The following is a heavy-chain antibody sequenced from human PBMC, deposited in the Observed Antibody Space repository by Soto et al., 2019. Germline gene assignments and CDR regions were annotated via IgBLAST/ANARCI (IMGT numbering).Heavy chain of an antibody. Sequence: QVQLQQWGAGLLKPSETLSLTCAVYGGSFSGYYWSWIRQAPGKGLEWIGEINHSGSTNYNPSLMSRVTISVGTSKNQFSLKLSSVTAADTAVYYCARNSSGWYGGINRYYFDYWGQGTLVTVSS. D-gene: IGHD6-19*01. J-gene: IGHJ4*02. V-gene: IGHV4-34*01. CDR1: GGSFSGYY. CDR3: ARNSSGWYGGINRYYFDY. CDR2: INHSGST.